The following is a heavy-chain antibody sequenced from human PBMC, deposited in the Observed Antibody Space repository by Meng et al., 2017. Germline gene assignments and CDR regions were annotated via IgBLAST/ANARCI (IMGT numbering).Heavy chain of an antibody. Sequence: PLQRWGAGRLSPAATLSLAGAGYGGSVSGYYWSWLRQPPGKVLEWIGEINHSGSTNYNPSLKSRVTISVDTSKNQFSLKLSSVTAADTAVYYCARRRGGSSDWFDPWGQGTLVTVSS. CDR3: ARRRGGSSDWFDP. J-gene: IGHJ5*02. D-gene: IGHD6-6*01. V-gene: IGHV4-34*01. CDR2: INHSGST. CDR1: GGSVSGYY.